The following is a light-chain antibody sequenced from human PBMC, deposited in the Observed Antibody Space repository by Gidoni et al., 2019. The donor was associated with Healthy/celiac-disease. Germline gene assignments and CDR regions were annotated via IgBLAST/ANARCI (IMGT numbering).Light chain of an antibody. V-gene: IGKV1-33*01. CDR3: QQYDNLPRT. CDR2: GAS. J-gene: IGKJ1*01. Sequence: SASLGDRVNITCQASQDISNYLNWYQQKPGKAPMLLIYGASNLETGIPSRFSGSGSGTDFTFTISSLQPEDIATYYCQQYDNLPRTFGQGTKVEIK. CDR1: QDISNY.